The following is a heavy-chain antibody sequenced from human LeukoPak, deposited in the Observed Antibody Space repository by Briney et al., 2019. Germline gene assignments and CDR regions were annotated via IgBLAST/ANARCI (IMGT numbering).Heavy chain of an antibody. D-gene: IGHD2-15*01. CDR1: GGSISSYY. V-gene: IGHV4-59*01. CDR2: IYYSGST. Sequence: RTSETLSLTCTASGGSISSYYWSWIRQPPGKGLEWIGYIYYSGSTNYNPSLKSRVTISVDTSKNQFSLKLSSVTAADTAVYYCARVGCHYGMDVWGQGTTVTVSS. J-gene: IGHJ6*02. CDR3: ARVGCHYGMDV.